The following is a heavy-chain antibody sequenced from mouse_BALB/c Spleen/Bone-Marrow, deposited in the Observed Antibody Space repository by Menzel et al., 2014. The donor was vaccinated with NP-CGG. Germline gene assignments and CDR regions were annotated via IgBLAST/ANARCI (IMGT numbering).Heavy chain of an antibody. CDR3: ARGRDSSSPYFDY. J-gene: IGHJ2*01. D-gene: IGHD1-1*01. CDR1: GYTFSSYW. CDR2: ILPGSNSA. Sequence: QVQLQQSGAELMKPGASVKISCKASGYTFSSYWIEWIMQRPGHGLEWIGEILPGSNSANYNEKFKGKATFAADTSSNKTYMQLNNQTSEDAAIYYYARGRDSSSPYFDYWGQGTTLTVSS. V-gene: IGHV1-9*01.